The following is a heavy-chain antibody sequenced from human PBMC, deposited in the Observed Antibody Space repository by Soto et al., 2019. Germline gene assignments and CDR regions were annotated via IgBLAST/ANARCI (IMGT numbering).Heavy chain of an antibody. CDR2: ISGSGGST. V-gene: IGHV3-23*01. CDR1: GFTFSSYA. J-gene: IGHJ5*02. D-gene: IGHD3-16*02. CDR3: AKDSSREDYVWGSYRPTPLDS. Sequence: GGSLRLSCAASGFTFSSYAMSWVRQAPGKGLEWVSAISGSGGSTYYADSVKGRFTISRDNSKNTLYLQMNSLRAEDTAVYYCAKDSSREDYVWGSYRPTPLDSWGQGTLVTVSS.